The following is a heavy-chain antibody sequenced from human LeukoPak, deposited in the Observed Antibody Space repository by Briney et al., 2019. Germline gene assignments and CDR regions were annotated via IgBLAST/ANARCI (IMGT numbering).Heavy chain of an antibody. CDR3: ARHACSGWYCYFDY. CDR1: GGSISSYY. J-gene: IGHJ4*02. V-gene: IGHV4-59*08. Sequence: SETRSLTCTVSGGSISSYYWSWIRQPPGKGLEWIGYIYYSGSTNYNPSLKSRVTISVDTSKNQFSLKLSSVTAADTAVYYCARHACSGWYCYFDYWGQGTLVTVSS. D-gene: IGHD6-19*01. CDR2: IYYSGST.